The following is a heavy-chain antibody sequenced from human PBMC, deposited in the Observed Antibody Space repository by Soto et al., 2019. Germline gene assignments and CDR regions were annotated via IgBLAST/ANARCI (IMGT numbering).Heavy chain of an antibody. J-gene: IGHJ5*02. CDR3: ARIQLKRWLQLPSNWFDP. V-gene: IGHV2-26*01. Sequence: QVTLKVSGPVLVKPTETLTLTCTVSGFSLSNARMGMSWIRQPPGKALEWLAHIFSNDEKSYSTSLKSRLTISKDTSKSQVVLTMTNMDPVDTATYYCARIQLKRWLQLPSNWFDPWGQGTLVTVSS. D-gene: IGHD5-12*01. CDR1: GFSLSNARMG. CDR2: IFSNDEK.